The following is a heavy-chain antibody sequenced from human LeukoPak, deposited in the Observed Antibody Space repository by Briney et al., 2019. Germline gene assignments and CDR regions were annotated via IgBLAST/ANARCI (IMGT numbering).Heavy chain of an antibody. CDR1: AFTFSNYW. J-gene: IGHJ4*02. V-gene: IGHV3-74*03. Sequence: GGSLRLSCAGSAFTFSNYWMHWARQVPGKRLVWVSRINPDGSTITYADSVKGRFTISRDNARNTLYLQMNSLRAEDTAIYYCSKDTFGVHDSWGQGTLVTVSS. D-gene: IGHD3-16*01. CDR3: SKDTFGVHDS. CDR2: INPDGSTI.